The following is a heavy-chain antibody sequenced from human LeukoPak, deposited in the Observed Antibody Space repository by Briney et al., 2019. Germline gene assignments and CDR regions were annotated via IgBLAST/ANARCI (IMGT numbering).Heavy chain of an antibody. CDR1: GDSVPSNNGA. J-gene: IGHJ4*02. CDR2: TYYRSKWYN. Sequence: SQTLSLTCDISGDSVPSNNGAWNWLRQSPSRGLEWLGRTYYRSKWYNDYAGSLNGRITISPDTSKNQFSLHLNSVTPEDTAVYYCVRDLGNAGWYTFDYWGQGILVTVSS. V-gene: IGHV6-1*01. CDR3: VRDLGNAGWYTFDY. D-gene: IGHD6-19*01.